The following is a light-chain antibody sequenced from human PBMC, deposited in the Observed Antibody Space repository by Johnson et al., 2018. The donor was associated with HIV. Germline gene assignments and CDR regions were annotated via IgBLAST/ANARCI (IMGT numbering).Light chain of an antibody. V-gene: IGLV1-51*01. J-gene: IGLJ1*01. CDR2: DNN. CDR1: SSNIGNNY. Sequence: QSVLTQPPSVSAAPGQKVTISCSGSSSNIGNNYVSWYQQLPGTAPKLLIYDNNKRPSGIPDRFSGSKSGTSATLGITGLQTGAEADYYCGTWDSSLSARVFGTGTNVTVL. CDR3: GTWDSSLSARV.